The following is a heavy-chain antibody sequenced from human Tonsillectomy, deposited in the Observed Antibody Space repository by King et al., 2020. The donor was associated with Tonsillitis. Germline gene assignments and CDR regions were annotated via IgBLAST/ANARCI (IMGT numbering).Heavy chain of an antibody. Sequence: DVQLVESGGGLVKPGGSLRLSCAASGFTFSSYSMNWVRQAPGKGLEWVSSISSSSSYIFYSDSVKGRFTISRENAKNSLYRQMNSLSAEEPAVYYCARDLDSGSTIFLFDTWGHGTLATVSS. CDR3: ARDLDSGSTIFLFDT. CDR2: ISSSSSYI. V-gene: IGHV3-21*01. CDR1: GFTFSSYS. D-gene: IGHD1-26*01. J-gene: IGHJ5*01.